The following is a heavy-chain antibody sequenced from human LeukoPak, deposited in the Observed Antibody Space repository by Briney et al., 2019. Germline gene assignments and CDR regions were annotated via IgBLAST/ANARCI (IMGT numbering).Heavy chain of an antibody. Sequence: GESLKISCKGSGYSFTSYWIGWVRQMPGKGLEWMAIIYPGDSGTRYSPSFQGLVTISADKSITTAYLQWSSLKASDTAMYYCARSSDSSGYYDFFDYWGQGALVTVSS. D-gene: IGHD3-22*01. V-gene: IGHV5-51*01. CDR3: ARSSDSSGYYDFFDY. CDR2: IYPGDSGT. J-gene: IGHJ4*02. CDR1: GYSFTSYW.